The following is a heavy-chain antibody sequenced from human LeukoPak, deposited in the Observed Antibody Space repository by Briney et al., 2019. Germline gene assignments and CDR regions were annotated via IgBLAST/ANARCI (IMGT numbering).Heavy chain of an antibody. D-gene: IGHD3-10*01. Sequence: SETLSLTCTVSGGSISSGSYYWSWTRQPPGKGLEWIGEIYHSGNTNYNPSLKSRVTISVDTSKNQFSLKLSSVTAADTAVYYCARPITSAITEDAFDIWGQGTMVTVSS. V-gene: IGHV4-39*07. CDR2: IYHSGNT. CDR1: GGSISSGSYY. J-gene: IGHJ3*02. CDR3: ARPITSAITEDAFDI.